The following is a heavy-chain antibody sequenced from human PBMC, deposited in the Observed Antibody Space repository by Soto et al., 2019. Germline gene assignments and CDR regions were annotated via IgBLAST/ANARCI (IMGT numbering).Heavy chain of an antibody. J-gene: IGHJ4*02. V-gene: IGHV1-46*01. D-gene: IGHD1-26*01. Sequence: GTPAEVTCKAAGLSFSDYFMRWVRHATGQGLEWMGIINPSGDSRNYAQKLQGRVTMTTDTSTSTAYMELRSLRSDDTAVYYCARRLRGIVGATTYFDYWGQGTLVLVSS. CDR1: GLSFSDYF. CDR2: INPSGDSR. CDR3: ARRLRGIVGATTYFDY.